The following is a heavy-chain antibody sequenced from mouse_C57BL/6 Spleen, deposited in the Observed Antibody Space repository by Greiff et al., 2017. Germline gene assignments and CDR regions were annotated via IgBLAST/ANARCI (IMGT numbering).Heavy chain of an antibody. CDR1: GYTFPSYW. Sequence: QVQLQQPGAELVRPGTSVKLSCKASGYTFPSYWMHWVKQRPGQGLEWIGVIDPSDSYTNYNQKFKGKATLTVDTSSSTAYMQLSSLTSEDSAVYYCARSDGATGYFDYWGQGTTLTVSS. V-gene: IGHV1-59*01. CDR3: ARSDGATGYFDY. D-gene: IGHD1-1*02. CDR2: IDPSDSYT. J-gene: IGHJ2*01.